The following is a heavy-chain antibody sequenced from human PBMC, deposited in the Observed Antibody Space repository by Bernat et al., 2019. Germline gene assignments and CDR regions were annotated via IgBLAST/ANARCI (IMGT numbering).Heavy chain of an antibody. Sequence: EVQLVESGGGVVQPGGSLRLSCAASGFTFDDYAMHWVRQAPGKGLEWVSLISGDGGSTYYADSVKGRFTISRDNSKNSLYLQMNSLRTEDTALYYCAKDIAAEFWSGYLYWGQGTLVTVSS. CDR3: AKDIAAEFWSGYLY. CDR1: GFTFDDYA. CDR2: ISGDGGST. D-gene: IGHD3-3*01. V-gene: IGHV3-43*02. J-gene: IGHJ4*02.